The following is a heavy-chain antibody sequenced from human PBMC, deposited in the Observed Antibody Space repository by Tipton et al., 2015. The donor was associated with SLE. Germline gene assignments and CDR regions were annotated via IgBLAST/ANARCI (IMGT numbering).Heavy chain of an antibody. J-gene: IGHJ5*02. D-gene: IGHD3-10*01. Sequence: TLSLTCAVYGGSFSGYYWSWIRQPPGKGLEWIGEINHSGSTNYNPSLKSRVTISVDTSKNQFSLKLSSVTAADTAVYYCARDGGANWFDPWGQGTLVTVSS. V-gene: IGHV4-34*01. CDR3: ARDGGANWFDP. CDR1: GGSFSGYY. CDR2: INHSGST.